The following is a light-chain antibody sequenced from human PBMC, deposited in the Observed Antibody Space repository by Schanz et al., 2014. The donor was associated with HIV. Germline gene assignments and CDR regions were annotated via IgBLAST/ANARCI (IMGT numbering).Light chain of an antibody. Sequence: EIVLTQSPGILSLSPGERATLSCRASQSVSSSYLAWYQQKPGQAPRLVIYATSTRAAGIPDRFSGTGSGTDFTLTISRLEPEDFAVYYCQQRYNLFTFGGGTKVEIK. CDR2: ATS. CDR3: QQRYNLFT. V-gene: IGKV3D-20*02. J-gene: IGKJ4*01. CDR1: QSVSSSY.